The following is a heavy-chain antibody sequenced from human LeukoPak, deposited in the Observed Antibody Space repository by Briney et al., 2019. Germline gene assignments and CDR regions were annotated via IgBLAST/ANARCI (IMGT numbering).Heavy chain of an antibody. CDR3: ARVSLDGDPEANNWFDP. J-gene: IGHJ5*02. CDR2: ISGSGGST. V-gene: IGHV3-23*01. CDR1: GFTFSNYA. Sequence: GGSLRLSCAASGFTFSNYAMSWIRQAPGKGLEWVSAISGSGGSTYYVESVKGRFTISRDNSKNTLYLQMNSLRAEDTAVYYCARVSLDGDPEANNWFDPWGQGTLVTVSS. D-gene: IGHD4-17*01.